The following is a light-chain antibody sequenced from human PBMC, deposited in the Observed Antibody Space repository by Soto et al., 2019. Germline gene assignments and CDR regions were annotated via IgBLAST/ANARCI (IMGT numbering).Light chain of an antibody. J-gene: IGKJ1*01. Sequence: EIVLTQSPGTLSLSPGERATLSCRASQSVSSSHLAWYQQNPGQAPRLLIYGATSGATGIPDRFSGSGSGTDFTLTISRLEPEDFAVYYCQQYGTSAGTFGQGTKVDIK. V-gene: IGKV3-20*01. CDR3: QQYGTSAGT. CDR2: GAT. CDR1: QSVSSSH.